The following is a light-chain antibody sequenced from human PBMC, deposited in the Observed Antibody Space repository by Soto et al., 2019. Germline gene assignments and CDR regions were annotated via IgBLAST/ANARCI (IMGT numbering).Light chain of an antibody. V-gene: IGKV3-15*01. CDR1: QSVSSN. Sequence: EIVMTQSPATLSVSPGERATLSCRASQSVSSNLAWYQQKPGQAPRLLIYGASTRATCIPARFSGSGSGTEFTLTISSLQSEDFAVYYCQQYNNWPPVWTFGQGTKVDIK. CDR3: QQYNNWPPVWT. CDR2: GAS. J-gene: IGKJ1*01.